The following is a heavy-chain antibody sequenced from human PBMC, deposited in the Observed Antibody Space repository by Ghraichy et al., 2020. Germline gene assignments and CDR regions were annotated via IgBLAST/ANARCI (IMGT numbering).Heavy chain of an antibody. J-gene: IGHJ4*02. CDR3: AHRAYYDLWSGYHPQSYRRMDY. Sequence: SGPTLVKPTQTLTLTCSFSGFSLNTRGVGVGWIRQPPGKALEWLALIYWDDDKRYSPSLKTRLNITKDTSKNQVVLTMTNMNPMDTATYFCAHRAYYDLWSGYHPQSYRRMDYWGQGSLVTVSS. D-gene: IGHD3-3*01. V-gene: IGHV2-5*02. CDR1: GFSLNTRGVG. CDR2: IYWDDDK.